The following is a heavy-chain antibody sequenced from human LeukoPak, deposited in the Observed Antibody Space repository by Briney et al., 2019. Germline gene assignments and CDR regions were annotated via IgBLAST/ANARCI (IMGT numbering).Heavy chain of an antibody. CDR1: GGSISSHY. J-gene: IGHJ6*03. Sequence: SETLSLTCTVSGGSISSHYWTWIRQSPVKGLEWIGDISNSGSTSYNPSLKSRVTISIDTSKNQFSLKLSSVTAADSAVYYCGRDALVGYFSYYYMDVWGKGTTVTVSS. CDR3: GRDALVGYFSYYYMDV. CDR2: ISNSGST. V-gene: IGHV4-59*11. D-gene: IGHD2-15*01.